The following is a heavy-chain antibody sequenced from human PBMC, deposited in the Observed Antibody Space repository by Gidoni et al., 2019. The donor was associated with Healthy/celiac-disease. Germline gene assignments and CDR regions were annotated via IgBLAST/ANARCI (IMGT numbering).Heavy chain of an antibody. CDR2: IRSKAYGGTT. CDR3: TSEVGATKDTAHDAFDI. J-gene: IGHJ3*02. CDR1: GFTVGDYA. Sequence: EVQLVESGGGLVQPGRSLRLSCTASGFTVGDYAMSWVRPAPGKGLEWVGFIRSKAYGGTTEYAASVKGRFTISRDDSKSIDYLQMNSLKTEDTAVYYCTSEVGATKDTAHDAFDIWGQGTMVTVSS. V-gene: IGHV3-49*04. D-gene: IGHD1-26*01.